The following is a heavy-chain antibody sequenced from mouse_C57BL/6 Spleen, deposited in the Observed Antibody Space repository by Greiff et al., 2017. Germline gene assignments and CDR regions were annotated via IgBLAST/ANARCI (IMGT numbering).Heavy chain of an antibody. J-gene: IGHJ1*03. CDR3: ARGVVEGYFDV. CDR1: GYAFSSYW. Sequence: VKLMESGAELVKPGASVKISCKASGYAFSSYWMNWVKQRPGKGLEWIGQIYPGDGDTNYNGKFKGKATLTADKSSSTAYMQLSSLTSEDSAVYYCARGVVEGYFDVWGTGTTVTVSS. V-gene: IGHV1-80*01. CDR2: IYPGDGDT. D-gene: IGHD1-1*01.